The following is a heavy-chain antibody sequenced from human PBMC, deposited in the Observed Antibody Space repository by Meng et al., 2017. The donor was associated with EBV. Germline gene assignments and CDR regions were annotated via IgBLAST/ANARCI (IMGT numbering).Heavy chain of an antibody. D-gene: IGHD6-13*01. CDR3: ARGGGYSSSWYPD. CDR1: GFTFSSYW. J-gene: IGHJ4*02. Sequence: VLWAQSGGDVFLPGGSLRLSWAASGFTFSSYWMHWIRQAPGKGLVWVSRINSDGSSTSYADSVKGRFTISRDNAKNTLYLQMNSLRAEDTAVYYCARGGGYSSSWYPDWGQGTLVTVSS. CDR2: INSDGSST. V-gene: IGHV3-74*01.